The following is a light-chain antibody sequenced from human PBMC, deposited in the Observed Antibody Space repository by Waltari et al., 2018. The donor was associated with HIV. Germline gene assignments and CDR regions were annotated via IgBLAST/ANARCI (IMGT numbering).Light chain of an antibody. Sequence: EVVMTQSPGTLSVSPGERATLSFRSSENIRNNLAWYQQKPGQAPRPLFYDASARATGVPARFSGSGSGTEFTLTISGLQSEDFAIYYCQQYSRWPPTWTFGQGTKVDVK. V-gene: IGKV3-15*01. CDR1: ENIRNN. CDR3: QQYSRWPPTWT. CDR2: DAS. J-gene: IGKJ1*01.